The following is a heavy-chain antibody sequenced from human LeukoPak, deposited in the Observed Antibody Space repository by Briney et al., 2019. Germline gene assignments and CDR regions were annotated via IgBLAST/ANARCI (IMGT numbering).Heavy chain of an antibody. CDR3: ARDLEPEYFDG. CDR2: ISAYNGNT. CDR1: GYTFTSYG. V-gene: IGHV1-18*01. J-gene: IGHJ4*02. D-gene: IGHD1-14*01. Sequence: ASVKVSCKASGYTFTSYGFTWVRQAPGQGLEWMGWISAYNGNTNYAQKLQGRVTMTTDTSTSTAYMELRSLRSDDTAVYYCARDLEPEYFDGWGQGTLVTVSS.